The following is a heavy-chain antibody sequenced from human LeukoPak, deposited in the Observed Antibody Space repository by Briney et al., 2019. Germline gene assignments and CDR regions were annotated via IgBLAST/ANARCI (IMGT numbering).Heavy chain of an antibody. V-gene: IGHV4-59*08. Sequence: SETLSLTCTVSGGSISSYYWSWIRQPPGKGLEWIGYIYYSGSTNYNPSLKSRVTISVDTSKNQFSLKLSSVTAADTAVYYCARQGSVYYDFWSGPSNFFDYWGQGTLVTVSS. D-gene: IGHD3-3*01. J-gene: IGHJ4*02. CDR2: IYYSGST. CDR3: ARQGSVYYDFWSGPSNFFDY. CDR1: GGSISSYY.